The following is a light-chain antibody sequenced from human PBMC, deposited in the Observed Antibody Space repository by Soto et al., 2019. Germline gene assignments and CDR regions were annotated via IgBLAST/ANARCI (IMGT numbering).Light chain of an antibody. CDR1: TSDIGDYNL. CDR3: SSYSSTSSLYSV. V-gene: IGLV2-14*03. J-gene: IGLJ2*01. Sequence: QSVLTQPASVSGSPGQSITISCSGTTSDIGDYNLVSWYQHHPGKAPKLVIYDVTYRPSGVSNRFSASKSGNTASLTISGLQAEDEADYYCSSYSSTSSLYSVFGGGTKLTVL. CDR2: DVT.